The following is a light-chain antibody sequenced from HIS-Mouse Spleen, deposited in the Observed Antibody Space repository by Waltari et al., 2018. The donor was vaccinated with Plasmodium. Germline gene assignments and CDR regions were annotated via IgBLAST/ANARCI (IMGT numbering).Light chain of an antibody. V-gene: IGLV3-1*01. CDR1: KLGDKY. J-gene: IGLJ3*02. CDR3: QAWDSSTAV. Sequence: SYELTQPPSVSVSPGQTASITCSGDKLGDKYACWYQQKPGQSPVLVIYQDSKPPSGIPERFSCSNSGNTATLTISGTQAMDEADYYCQAWDSSTAVFGGGTKLTVL. CDR2: QDS.